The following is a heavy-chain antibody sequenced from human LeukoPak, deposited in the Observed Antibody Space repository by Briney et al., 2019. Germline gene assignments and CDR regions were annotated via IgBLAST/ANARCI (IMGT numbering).Heavy chain of an antibody. CDR3: AKEMSYDSSGDYYMDV. CDR1: GFTFDDYA. J-gene: IGHJ6*03. CDR2: ISWDGGST. V-gene: IGHV3-43D*03. Sequence: GGSLRLSCAASGFTFDDYAMHWVRQAPGKGLEWVSLISWDGGSTYYADSVKGRFTISRDNSKNSLYLQMNSLRAEDTALYYCAKEMSYDSSGDYYMDVWGKGTTVTISS. D-gene: IGHD3-22*01.